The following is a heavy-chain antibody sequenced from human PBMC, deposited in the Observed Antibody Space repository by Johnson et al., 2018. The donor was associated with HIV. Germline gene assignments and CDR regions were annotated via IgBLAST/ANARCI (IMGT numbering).Heavy chain of an antibody. CDR3: ARDRVPAAIGLAYRGAFDI. CDR2: ISYDGSNK. J-gene: IGHJ3*02. CDR1: GFTFSDYG. D-gene: IGHD2-2*02. Sequence: QVQLVESGGGGVQPGRSLRLSCAASGFTFSDYGMHWVRQAPGKGLEWVADISYDGSNKYYADYVKGRFTISRDNSKNTLYLQMNSLRAEDTAVYYCARDRVPAAIGLAYRGAFDIWGQGTMVTVSS. V-gene: IGHV3-30*03.